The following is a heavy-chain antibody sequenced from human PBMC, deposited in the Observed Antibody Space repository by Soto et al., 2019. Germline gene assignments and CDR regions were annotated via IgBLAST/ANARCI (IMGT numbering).Heavy chain of an antibody. Sequence: PGESLKISCQGSVNSFITNWIAWVRQMPGKCLEWMGIIYPGDSDTXXSPSFQGXXTISAYKSISTXYLQWXSLKASDTAMYYCARQGYSYGDDNWAQGTQVTVSS. J-gene: IGHJ4*02. CDR1: VNSFITNW. V-gene: IGHV5-51*01. CDR2: IYPGDSDT. D-gene: IGHD5-18*01. CDR3: ARQGYSYGDDN.